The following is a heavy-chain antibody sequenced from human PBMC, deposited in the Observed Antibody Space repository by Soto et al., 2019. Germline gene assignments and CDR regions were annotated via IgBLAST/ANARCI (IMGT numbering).Heavy chain of an antibody. J-gene: IGHJ6*02. CDR2: ISYSGST. CDR3: ARQVPTTYYYYGMDV. CDR1: GGSISSYY. V-gene: IGHV4-59*08. D-gene: IGHD2-2*01. Sequence: SETLSLTCTVSGGSISSYYWSWIRQPPGKGLEWIAYISYSGSTNYNPSLKSRVTISVDVSKNQFSLKLSSMTAADTAVYCCARQVPTTYYYYGMDVWGQGTTVTVSS.